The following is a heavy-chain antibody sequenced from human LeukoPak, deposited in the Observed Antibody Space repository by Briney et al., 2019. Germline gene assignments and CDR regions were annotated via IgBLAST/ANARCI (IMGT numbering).Heavy chain of an antibody. CDR2: IYDSGGT. J-gene: IGHJ4*02. CDR1: GGSISSYY. CDR3: ARQSISGSSLSYFDY. V-gene: IGHV4-59*01. Sequence: PPETLSLTCTVSGGSISSYYWSWIRQPPGKGLEWIGNIYDSGGTNYNPSLKSRVTISVDTSKNQCSLKLSSVTAADTAVYYCARQSISGSSLSYFDYWGQGTLVSVSS. D-gene: IGHD3-22*01.